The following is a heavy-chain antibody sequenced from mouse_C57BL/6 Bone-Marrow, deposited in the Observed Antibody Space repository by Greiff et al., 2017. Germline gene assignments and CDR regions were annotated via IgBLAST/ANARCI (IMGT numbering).Heavy chain of an antibody. Sequence: QVQLKQSGAELARPGASVKLSCKASGYTFTSYGISWVKQRTGQGLEWIGEIYPRSGNTYYNEKFKGKATLTADKSSSTAYMELRSLTSEDSAVYFCARSGSNDAVYAMDYWGQGTSVTVSS. V-gene: IGHV1-81*01. CDR3: ARSGSNDAVYAMDY. D-gene: IGHD2-12*01. J-gene: IGHJ4*01. CDR2: IYPRSGNT. CDR1: GYTFTSYG.